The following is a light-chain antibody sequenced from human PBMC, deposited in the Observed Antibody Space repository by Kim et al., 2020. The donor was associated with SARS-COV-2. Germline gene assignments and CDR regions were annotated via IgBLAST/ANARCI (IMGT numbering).Light chain of an antibody. CDR2: AAS. V-gene: IGKV3-15*01. J-gene: IGKJ4*01. Sequence: PVERSIPAMGTRQGVRNILCWYHKRRGQATRLLILAASNSATNIRGKFSGSESGTEFTLTISSPQSEEFAVYYCQQYIDSPPSIGGGTKVDIK. CDR1: QGVRNI. CDR3: QQYIDSPPS.